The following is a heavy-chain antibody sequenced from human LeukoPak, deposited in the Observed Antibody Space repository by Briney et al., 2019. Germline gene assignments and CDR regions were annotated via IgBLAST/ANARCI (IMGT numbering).Heavy chain of an antibody. V-gene: IGHV4-34*01. Sequence: SETLSLTCAVYGGSFSGYYRSWIRQPPGKGLEWIGEINHSGSTNYNPSLKSRVTISVDTSKNQFSLKLSSVTAADTAVYYCARVATIFGVVRLDYWGQGTLVTASS. CDR1: GGSFSGYY. CDR3: ARVATIFGVVRLDY. D-gene: IGHD3-3*01. CDR2: INHSGST. J-gene: IGHJ4*02.